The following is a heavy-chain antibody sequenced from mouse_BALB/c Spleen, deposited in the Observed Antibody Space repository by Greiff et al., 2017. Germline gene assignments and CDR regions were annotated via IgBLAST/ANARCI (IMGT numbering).Heavy chain of an antibody. D-gene: IGHD1-1*01. CDR2: ISSGSSTI. CDR1: GFTFSSFG. J-gene: IGHJ4*01. Sequence: EVKLVESGGGLVQPGGSRKLSCAASGFTFSSFGMHWVRQAPEKGLEWVAYISSGSSTIYYADTVKGRFTISRDNPKNTLFLQMTSLRSEDTAMYYCARRYYGSSHYAMDYWGQGTSVTVSS. V-gene: IGHV5-17*02. CDR3: ARRYYGSSHYAMDY.